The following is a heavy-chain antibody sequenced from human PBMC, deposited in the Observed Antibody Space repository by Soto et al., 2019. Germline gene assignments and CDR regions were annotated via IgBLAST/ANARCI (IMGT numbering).Heavy chain of an antibody. V-gene: IGHV3-21*01. CDR2: ISASSTYI. D-gene: IGHD5-12*01. J-gene: IGHJ4*02. CDR1: GFIFSSYT. Sequence: EVQLVESGGGLVKPGGSLRVSCAASGFIFSSYTMNWVRQASGKGLEWVSSISASSTYIYYADSLKGRFTISRDNAYNSLYLQMNSLRAEDTAVYYCARGWLRDPWMYWGQGTLVTVSS. CDR3: ARGWLRDPWMY.